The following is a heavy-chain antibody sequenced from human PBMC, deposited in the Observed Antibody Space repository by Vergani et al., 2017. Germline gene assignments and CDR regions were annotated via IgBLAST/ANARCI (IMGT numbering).Heavy chain of an antibody. CDR1: GGTFSSYG. D-gene: IGHD6-13*01. V-gene: IGHV3-33*01. CDR2: IWYDGSNK. Sequence: QVQLVQSGAEVKKPGSSVKVSCKASGGTFSSYGMHWVRQAPGKGLEWVAVIWYDGSNKYYADSVKGRFTISRDNSKNTLYLQMNSLRAEDTAVYYCARDFSSWSFLDYWGQGTLVTVSS. J-gene: IGHJ4*02. CDR3: ARDFSSWSFLDY.